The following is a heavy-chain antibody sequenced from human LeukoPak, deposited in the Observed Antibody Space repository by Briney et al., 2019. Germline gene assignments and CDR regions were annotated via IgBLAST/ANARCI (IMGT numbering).Heavy chain of an antibody. CDR1: GYTFTSYA. CDR3: ARDQGYSGYDFYFDY. Sequence: GASVTVSCKASGYTFTSYAMHWVRQAPGQRLEWMGWINAGNGNTKYSQKFQGRVTITRDTSASTAYMELSSLRSEDTAVYYCARDQGYSGYDFYFDYWGQGTLVTVSS. V-gene: IGHV1-3*01. J-gene: IGHJ4*02. CDR2: INAGNGNT. D-gene: IGHD5-12*01.